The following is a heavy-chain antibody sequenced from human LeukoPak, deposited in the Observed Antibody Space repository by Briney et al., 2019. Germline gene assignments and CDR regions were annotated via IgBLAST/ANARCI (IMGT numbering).Heavy chain of an antibody. CDR1: GFTFSDYW. CDR2: ISSDGSRV. V-gene: IGHV3-74*01. D-gene: IGHD5-18*01. Sequence: GGSLTLSCAASGFTFSDYWMHWVRQAPGKGLVWVSRISSDGSRVTYADSVKGRFTISRDNAKNTLYLQMNSLRAEDTAVYYCARDQSGYSYGYYFDYWGQGTLVTVSS. CDR3: ARDQSGYSYGYYFDY. J-gene: IGHJ4*02.